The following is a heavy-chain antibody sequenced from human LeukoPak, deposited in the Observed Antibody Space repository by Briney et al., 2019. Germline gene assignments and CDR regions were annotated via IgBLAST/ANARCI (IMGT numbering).Heavy chain of an antibody. CDR3: ASPGLYGDYSYFDY. V-gene: IGHV1-69*13. CDR2: IIPIFGTA. Sequence: ASVKVSCKASGGTFSSYAISWVRQAPGQGLEWMGGIIPIFGTANYAQKFQGRVTITADESTSTAYMELSSLRSEDTAVYYCASPGLYGDYSYFDYWGQGTLVTVSS. J-gene: IGHJ4*02. CDR1: GGTFSSYA. D-gene: IGHD4-17*01.